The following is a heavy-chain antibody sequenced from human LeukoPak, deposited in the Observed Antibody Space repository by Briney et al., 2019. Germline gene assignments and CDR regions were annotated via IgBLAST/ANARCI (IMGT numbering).Heavy chain of an antibody. D-gene: IGHD3-22*01. V-gene: IGHV3-7*01. CDR2: IKQDGSDK. CDR3: ARERRYYYDSSGPFDI. J-gene: IGHJ3*02. Sequence: GGSLRLSCAASGFTFSSYWMSWVRQAPGKGLEWVAKIKQDGSDKYYVDSVKGRFTISRDNAKNSLYLQMNSLRAEDTAVYYCARERRYYYDSSGPFDIWGQGTMVTVSS. CDR1: GFTFSSYW.